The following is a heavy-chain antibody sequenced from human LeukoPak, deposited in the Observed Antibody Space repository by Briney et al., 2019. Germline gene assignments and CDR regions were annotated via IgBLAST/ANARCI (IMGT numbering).Heavy chain of an antibody. CDR2: IIPILGIA. V-gene: IGHV1-69*04. D-gene: IGHD3-22*01. CDR3: ATYYYDRSGFYYGGEYYFDY. CDR1: GGTFSSYA. J-gene: IGHJ4*02. Sequence: SVKVSCKASGGTFSSYAIIWVRQAPGQGLEWMGRIIPILGIANYAQKFQGRVTITADRSTRTAYMELSSLRSGDTAVYYCATYYYDRSGFYYGGEYYFDYWGQGTLVTVSS.